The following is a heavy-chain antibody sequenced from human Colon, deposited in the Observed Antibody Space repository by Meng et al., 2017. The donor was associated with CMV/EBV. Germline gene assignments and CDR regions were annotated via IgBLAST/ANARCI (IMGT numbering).Heavy chain of an antibody. D-gene: IGHD1-26*01. CDR3: VRESQSGSYIYLQH. CDR1: GYTFTNYG. Sequence: VQLWKSGAVGKKPGASVKVSCKASGYTFTNYGNSWVRQASGQGLEWMGWISAYTGDTYYAQKFQGRVTMTTDTSTSTAYMELRSLRSDDTAVYYCVRESQSGSYIYLQHWGQGTLVTVSS. CDR2: ISAYTGDT. V-gene: IGHV1-18*01. J-gene: IGHJ1*01.